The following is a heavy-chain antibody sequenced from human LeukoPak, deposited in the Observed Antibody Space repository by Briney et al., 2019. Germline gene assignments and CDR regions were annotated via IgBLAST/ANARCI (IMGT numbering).Heavy chain of an antibody. Sequence: SETLSLTCTVSGGSISSYYWSWIRQPPGKGLEWLGYIYYSGSTNYNPSLKSRVTISVDTSKNQFSLKLSSVTAADTAVYYCARHGWVVRGVIPYWYFDLWGRGTLVTVSS. CDR2: IYYSGST. V-gene: IGHV4-59*08. D-gene: IGHD3-10*01. CDR3: ARHGWVVRGVIPYWYFDL. CDR1: GGSISSYY. J-gene: IGHJ2*01.